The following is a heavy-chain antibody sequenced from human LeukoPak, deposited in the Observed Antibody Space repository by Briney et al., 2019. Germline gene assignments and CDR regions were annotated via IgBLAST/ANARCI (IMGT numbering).Heavy chain of an antibody. D-gene: IGHD2-15*01. CDR3: ARGDIVVVVAVTEYYFDY. J-gene: IGHJ4*02. CDR2: INPNRGGS. Sequence: ASVKVSCKASGYTFTDYYMHWVRQAPGQGLEWTGWINPNRGGSNYAQKFQGRVTMTRDTSISTAYMELSGLRSDDTAVYYCARGDIVVVVAVTEYYFDYWGQGTLVTVSS. V-gene: IGHV1-2*02. CDR1: GYTFTDYY.